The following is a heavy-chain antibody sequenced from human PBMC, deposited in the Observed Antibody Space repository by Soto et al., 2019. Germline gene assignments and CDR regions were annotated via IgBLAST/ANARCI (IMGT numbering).Heavy chain of an antibody. CDR1: GYTFNSYA. D-gene: IGHD6-13*01. J-gene: IGHJ4*02. Sequence: ASVKVSCKTSGYTFNSYAIHWVRQAPGQGLEWMGWISAYNGNTNYAQKLQGRVTMTTDTSTTTAYMELRSLRSDDTAVYYCAREFGPYSSSWYLPHSLDYWGQGTMVTVSS. V-gene: IGHV1-18*01. CDR2: ISAYNGNT. CDR3: AREFGPYSSSWYLPHSLDY.